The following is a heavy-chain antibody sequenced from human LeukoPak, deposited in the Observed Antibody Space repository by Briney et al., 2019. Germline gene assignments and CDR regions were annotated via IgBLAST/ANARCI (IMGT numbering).Heavy chain of an antibody. Sequence: PGGSLRLSCAASGFTFKNYAMSWVRQAPGKGLEWVSSIDGNGDSTYYADSVKGCFTISRDNSKNTLGLQMNSLRADDSAVYYCAKYYYGSGNYFSLDYWGQGTRVTVSS. CDR1: GFTFKNYA. CDR3: AKYYYGSGNYFSLDY. J-gene: IGHJ4*02. V-gene: IGHV3-23*01. D-gene: IGHD3-10*01. CDR2: IDGNGDST.